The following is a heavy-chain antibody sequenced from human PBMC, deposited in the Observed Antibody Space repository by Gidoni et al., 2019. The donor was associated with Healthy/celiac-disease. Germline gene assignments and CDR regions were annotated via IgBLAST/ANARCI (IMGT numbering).Heavy chain of an antibody. CDR1: GYTFTSYA. Sequence: QVQLVQSGAEVKKPGASVTVSCKASGYTFTSYAMHWVRQAPGQRLEWMGWIHAGNGNTKYSQKFQGRVTITRDTSASTAYMELSSLRSEDTAVYYCARDSGFGELLEDYWGQGTLVTVSS. J-gene: IGHJ4*02. V-gene: IGHV1-3*01. D-gene: IGHD3-10*01. CDR2: IHAGNGNT. CDR3: ARDSGFGELLEDY.